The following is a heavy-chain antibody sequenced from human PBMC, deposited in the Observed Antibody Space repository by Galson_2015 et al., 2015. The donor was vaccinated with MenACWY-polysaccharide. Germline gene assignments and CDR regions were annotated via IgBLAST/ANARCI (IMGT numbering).Heavy chain of an antibody. J-gene: IGHJ4*02. Sequence: LSLTCTVSGDSINAYYLSWIRQPPGKGLEWIGYIYNSGSTNYNPSLESRVTISVDTSKNRFSLKLNSVTAADTAVYYCARVTSVIRGVISNWGQGTLVTVSS. V-gene: IGHV4-59*01. CDR3: ARVTSVIRGVISN. D-gene: IGHD3-10*01. CDR2: IYNSGST. CDR1: GDSINAYY.